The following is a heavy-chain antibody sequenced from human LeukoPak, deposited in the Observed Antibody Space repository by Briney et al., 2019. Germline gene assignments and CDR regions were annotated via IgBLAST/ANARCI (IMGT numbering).Heavy chain of an antibody. J-gene: IGHJ4*02. CDR3: AILIPYDY. V-gene: IGHV3-48*02. CDR2: ISSSSSTI. Sequence: PGGSLRLSCVTSGFTFSAYNMNWVRQSPGKGLEWVSYISSSSSTIYYADSVKGRFTISRDNAKNSLYLQMNSLRDEDTAVYYCAILIPYDYWGQGTLVTVSS. D-gene: IGHD3-16*01. CDR1: GFTFSAYN.